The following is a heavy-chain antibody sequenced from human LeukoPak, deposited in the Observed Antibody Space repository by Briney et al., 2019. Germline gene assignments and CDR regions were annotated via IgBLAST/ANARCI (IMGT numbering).Heavy chain of an antibody. CDR1: GYTFTSYY. D-gene: IGHD3-16*01. V-gene: IGHV1-46*01. CDR3: ARGWGSCGRDYYGMDV. CDR2: INPSGGST. Sequence: ASVKVSCKASGYTFTSYYMHWVRHAPGQGLEWMGIINPSGGSTSYAQKFQGRVTMTRDTSTRTVYMELSSLRSEDTAVYYCARGWGSCGRDYYGMDVWGQGTTVTVSS. J-gene: IGHJ6*02.